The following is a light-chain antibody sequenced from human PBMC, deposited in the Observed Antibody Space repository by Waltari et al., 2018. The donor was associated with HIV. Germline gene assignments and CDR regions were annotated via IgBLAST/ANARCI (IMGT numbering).Light chain of an antibody. CDR1: NIGSKN. V-gene: IGLV3-9*01. J-gene: IGLJ2*01. Sequence: SYELTQPLSVSVALGQTARITCGGNNIGSKNVHWYQHKPGLAPVLVIYRDSNRPAGIPARSPASNSGNTATLTISRAQAGDEADYYCQVWDSSTGVFGGGTKLTFL. CDR3: QVWDSSTGV. CDR2: RDS.